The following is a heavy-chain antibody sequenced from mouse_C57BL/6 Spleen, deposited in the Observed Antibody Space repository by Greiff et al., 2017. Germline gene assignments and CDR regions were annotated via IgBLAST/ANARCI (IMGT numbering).Heavy chain of an antibody. J-gene: IGHJ4*01. Sequence: EVMLVESGGDLVKPGGSLKLSCAASGFTFSSYGMSWVRQTPDKRLEWVATISSGGSYTYYPDSVKGRFTISRDNAKNTLYLQMSSLKSEDTAMYYCASFVTTVVRYARDYWGQGTSVTVSS. CDR1: GFTFSSYG. D-gene: IGHD1-1*01. CDR3: ASFVTTVVRYARDY. V-gene: IGHV5-6*02. CDR2: ISSGGSYT.